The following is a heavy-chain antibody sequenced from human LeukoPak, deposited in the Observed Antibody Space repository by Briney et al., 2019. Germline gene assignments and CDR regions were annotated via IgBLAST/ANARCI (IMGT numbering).Heavy chain of an antibody. J-gene: IGHJ4*02. V-gene: IGHV6-1*01. CDR1: GDSVSSKNGA. D-gene: IGHD6-19*01. Sequence: SQTLSLTCAISGDSVSSKNGAWNWIRQSPSRGLEWLGRTYYRSKWYDDYADSVKGRITISPDTSKNQFSLHVYSVTPEDTAVYYCARDLGTSGWYTFDFWGQGTLVTVPS. CDR2: TYYRSKWYD. CDR3: ARDLGTSGWYTFDF.